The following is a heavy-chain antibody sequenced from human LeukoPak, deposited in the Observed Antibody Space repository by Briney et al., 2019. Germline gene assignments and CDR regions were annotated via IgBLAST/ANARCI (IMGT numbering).Heavy chain of an antibody. V-gene: IGHV5-10-1*01. Sequence: GESLKISCKGSGYSFTSYWINWVRQMPGKGLEWMGRIDPSDSYANHSPSFQGHVTISADKSISTAYLQWSSLKALDTAIYYCARGGIVATIGSDYWGQGTLVTVSS. D-gene: IGHD5-12*01. CDR2: IDPSDSYA. CDR3: ARGGIVATIGSDY. J-gene: IGHJ4*02. CDR1: GYSFTSYW.